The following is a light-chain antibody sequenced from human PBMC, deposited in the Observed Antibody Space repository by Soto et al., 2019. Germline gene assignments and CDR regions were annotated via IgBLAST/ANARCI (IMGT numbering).Light chain of an antibody. V-gene: IGLV1-44*01. CDR3: AAWDDSLNGVV. J-gene: IGLJ2*01. CDR2: SNN. CDR1: SSNIGSNT. Sequence: QSVLTQPPSASGTPGQRVTISCSGSSSNIGSNTVNWYQQLSGTAPKLLIYSNNQRPSGVPDRLSGSKSGTSASLAISGLQSEDEADYYCAAWDDSLNGVVFGGGTKLTVL.